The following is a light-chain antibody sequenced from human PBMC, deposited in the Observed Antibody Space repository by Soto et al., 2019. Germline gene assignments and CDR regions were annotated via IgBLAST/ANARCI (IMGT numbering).Light chain of an antibody. CDR2: GAS. CDR1: QGISTW. J-gene: IGKJ5*01. CDR3: QQANSFPIT. V-gene: IGKV1-12*01. Sequence: DIHMTQYPSSVSASVVDRVTITFRASQGISTWLAWYQQKAGKAPNLLIYGASNLHSGVPSRFSGSGSGTNFTLTISSLQPEDFATYYCQQANSFPITFGQGTRLEIK.